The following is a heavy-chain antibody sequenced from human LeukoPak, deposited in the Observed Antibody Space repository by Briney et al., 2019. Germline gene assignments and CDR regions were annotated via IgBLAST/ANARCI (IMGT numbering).Heavy chain of an antibody. V-gene: IGHV3-73*01. J-gene: IGHJ3*02. CDR2: IRSKANSYAT. Sequence: GGSLRLSCAASGFTFSGSAMHWVRQASGKGLEWVGRIRSKANSYATAYAASVKGRFTISRDDSKNTAYLQMNSLKTEDTAVYYCTRIGDILPGYDIWGQGTMVTVSS. CDR3: TRIGDILPGYDI. D-gene: IGHD3-9*01. CDR1: GFTFSGSA.